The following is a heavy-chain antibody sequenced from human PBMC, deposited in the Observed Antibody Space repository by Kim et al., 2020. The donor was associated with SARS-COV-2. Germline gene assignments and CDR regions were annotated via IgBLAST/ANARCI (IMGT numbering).Heavy chain of an antibody. CDR2: IYYSGST. Sequence: SETLSLTCTVSNDSISSGGYYWSWIRQHPEKGLEWIGYIYYSGSTYYNPSLKSRVTISVDTSKNQFSLKLNSVTAADTAVYYCARDLDGYGYYFDFWGQGTLVTVSS. V-gene: IGHV4-31*03. CDR1: NDSISSGGYY. J-gene: IGHJ4*02. D-gene: IGHD5-12*01. CDR3: ARDLDGYGYYFDF.